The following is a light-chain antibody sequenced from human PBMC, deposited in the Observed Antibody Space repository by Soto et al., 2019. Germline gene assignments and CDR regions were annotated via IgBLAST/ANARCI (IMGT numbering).Light chain of an antibody. V-gene: IGLV2-14*01. CDR1: SSDVGAYHF. CDR2: EVT. J-gene: IGLJ1*01. Sequence: QSVLTQPASVSGSRGQSITISCTGSSSDVGAYHFVSWYQHHPGKAPKLILYEVTARPSGVSSRFSGSKSGNTASLTISGLQADDEANYYCSSYTSSNTPYVFGTGTKVTVL. CDR3: SSYTSSNTPYV.